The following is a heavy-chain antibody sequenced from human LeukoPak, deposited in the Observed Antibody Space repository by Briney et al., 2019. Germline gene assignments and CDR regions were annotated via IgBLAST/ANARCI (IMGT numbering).Heavy chain of an antibody. CDR3: ARRYIRGDTYGFDI. CDR2: IYHIGST. V-gene: IGHV4-4*02. J-gene: IGHJ3*02. Sequence: SETLSLTSAVSGGSISSSNWWSWVRRPPGKGLEWIGEIYHIGSTNYNPSLKSRVTISVDKSKNQFSLKLSSATAADTAVYYCARRYIRGDTYGFDIWGQGTMVTVSS. CDR1: GGSISSSNW. D-gene: IGHD3-10*01.